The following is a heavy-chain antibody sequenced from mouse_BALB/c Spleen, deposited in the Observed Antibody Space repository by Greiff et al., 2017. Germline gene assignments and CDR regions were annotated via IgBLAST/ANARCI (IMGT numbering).Heavy chain of an antibody. CDR1: GFNFSSYA. CDR2: ISSGGSYT. D-gene: IGHD2-3*01. J-gene: IGHJ3*01. V-gene: IGHV5-9-4*01. CDR3: ARGDGSFAY. Sequence: EVKLMESGGGLVKPGGSLKLSCAASGFNFSSYAMSWVRQSPEKRLEWVAEISSGGSYTYYPDTVTGRFTISRDNAKNTLYLEMSSLRSEDTAMYYCARGDGSFAYWGQGTLVTVSA.